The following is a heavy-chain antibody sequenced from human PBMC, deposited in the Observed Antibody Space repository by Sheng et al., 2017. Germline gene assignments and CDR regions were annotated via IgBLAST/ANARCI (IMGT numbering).Heavy chain of an antibody. CDR2: IIPSLGIA. CDR3: AREGEXGRSSWSLYI. V-gene: IGHV1-69*10. J-gene: IGHJ3*02. Sequence: QVQLVQSGAEVKKPGSSVKVSCKASGGTFSSYAISWVRQAPGQGLEWMGGIIPSLGIAKYAQKFQGRVTITADKSTSTVYMELSSLRSEDTAVYYCAREGEXGRSSWSLYIWGQGTMVTVSS. D-gene: IGHD6-13*01. CDR1: GGTFSSYA.